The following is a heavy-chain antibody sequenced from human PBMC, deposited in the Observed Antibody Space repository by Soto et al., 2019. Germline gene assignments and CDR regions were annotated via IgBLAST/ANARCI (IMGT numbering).Heavy chain of an antibody. J-gene: IGHJ6*03. V-gene: IGHV3-7*01. CDR1: GFTFSAYW. CDR3: ARDRRSVNLYYYMDV. CDR2: IKADGSDQ. D-gene: IGHD6-19*01. Sequence: GGSLRLSCAASGFTFSAYWMSWVRLAPEKGLEWVANIKADGSDQYYVDSLKGRFTISRDNTKNSLFLQINSLRVEETAVYYCARDRRSVNLYYYMDVWGKGTTVTVSS.